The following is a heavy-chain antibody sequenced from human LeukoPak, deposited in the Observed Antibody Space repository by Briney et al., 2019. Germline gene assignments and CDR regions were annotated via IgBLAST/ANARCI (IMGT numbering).Heavy chain of an antibody. J-gene: IGHJ4*02. CDR3: ARDQGWLQFDY. V-gene: IGHV3-7*01. D-gene: IGHD5-24*01. Sequence: PGGSLRLSCTASGFTFSRSWMDWVRQAPGKGLEWVANIKEDGGQTYYMDSVRGRFTISRDNAKNSLYLQMNSLRDEDTAVYYCARDQGWLQFDYWGQGALATVSA. CDR1: GFTFSRSW. CDR2: IKEDGGQT.